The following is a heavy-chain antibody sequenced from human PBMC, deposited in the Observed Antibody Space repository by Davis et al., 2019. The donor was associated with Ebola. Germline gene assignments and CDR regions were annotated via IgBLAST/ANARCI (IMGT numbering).Heavy chain of an antibody. CDR3: TRGWLRGWFDP. CDR1: GDSVSGSSGA. CDR2: TYYNSKWYN. D-gene: IGHD5-12*01. Sequence: HSQTLSLTCAISGDSVSGSSGAWNWIRQSPSRGLEWLGRTYYNSKWYNDYAASVKSRITVNPDTSKNQFSLLLNSVTPEDTAVYYCTRGWLRGWFDPWGQGTLVIVSS. J-gene: IGHJ5*02. V-gene: IGHV6-1*01.